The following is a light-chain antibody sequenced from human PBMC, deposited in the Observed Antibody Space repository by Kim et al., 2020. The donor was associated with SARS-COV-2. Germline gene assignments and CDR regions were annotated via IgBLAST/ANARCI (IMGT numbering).Light chain of an antibody. J-gene: IGLJ2*01. Sequence: QSALTQPASVSGSPGQSITVSCTGSTGDISTYNYLSWYQQQSGSTPKLIIYDVNNRPSGVSDRFSGSKSGNTASLTISWLQAEDEATYYCSSYTNINTVVFGGGTKVTVL. V-gene: IGLV2-14*01. CDR2: DVN. CDR3: SSYTNINTVV. CDR1: TGDISTYNY.